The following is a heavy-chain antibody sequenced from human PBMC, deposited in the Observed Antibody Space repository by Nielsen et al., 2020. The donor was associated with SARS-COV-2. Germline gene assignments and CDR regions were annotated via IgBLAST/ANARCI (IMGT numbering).Heavy chain of an antibody. Sequence: GESLKISCAASGFTFSNYWMNWVRQAPGSGLVWVSRINYDGGDTIYADFVKGRFTISRDNTKEKLYLQMNSLRDEDTAVYYCVRDSSIIIWSGYPVDWGQGTLVTVSS. CDR3: VRDSSIIIWSGYPVD. D-gene: IGHD3-3*01. CDR1: GFTFSNYW. CDR2: INYDGGDT. J-gene: IGHJ4*02. V-gene: IGHV3-74*01.